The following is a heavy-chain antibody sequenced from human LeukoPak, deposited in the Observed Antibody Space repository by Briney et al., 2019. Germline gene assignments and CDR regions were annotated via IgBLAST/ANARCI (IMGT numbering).Heavy chain of an antibody. Sequence: GGSLRLSCAASGFTFSSYEMNWVRQAPGKGLEWVSYISSSGSTIYYADSVKGRFTISRDNSKNTLYLQMNSLRAEDTAVYYCAKDWYSEVVTAMAPYDAFDIWGQGTMVTVSS. J-gene: IGHJ3*02. D-gene: IGHD2-21*02. V-gene: IGHV3-48*03. CDR2: ISSSGSTI. CDR3: AKDWYSEVVTAMAPYDAFDI. CDR1: GFTFSSYE.